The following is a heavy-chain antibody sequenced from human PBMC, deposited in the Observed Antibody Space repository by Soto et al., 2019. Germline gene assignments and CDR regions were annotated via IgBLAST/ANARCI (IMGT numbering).Heavy chain of an antibody. D-gene: IGHD3-22*01. CDR3: AKGDGGYYGAPSDY. CDR2: ISGSGGST. CDR1: VFTVSSYA. V-gene: IGHV3-23*01. Sequence: GPLRLSGAASVFTVSSYAMSWVRQGPGKGLEWVSAISGSGGSTYYADSVKGRFTISRDNSKNTLYLQMNSLRAEDTAVYYCAKGDGGYYGAPSDYWGQGTLVTVSS. J-gene: IGHJ4*02.